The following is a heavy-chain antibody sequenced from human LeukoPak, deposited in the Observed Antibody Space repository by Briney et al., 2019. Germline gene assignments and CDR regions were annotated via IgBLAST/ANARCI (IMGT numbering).Heavy chain of an antibody. CDR1: GYTLTELS. Sequence: ASVKVSCKVSGYTLTELSMHWVRQAPGKGLEWMGGFDPEDGETIYAQKFQGRVTMTEDTSTDTAYMELSSLRSEDTAVYYCATGKYCSSGSCYENYYYYMDVWGKGTTVTVSS. CDR3: ATGKYCSSGSCYENYYYYMDV. J-gene: IGHJ6*03. V-gene: IGHV1-24*01. CDR2: FDPEDGET. D-gene: IGHD2-15*01.